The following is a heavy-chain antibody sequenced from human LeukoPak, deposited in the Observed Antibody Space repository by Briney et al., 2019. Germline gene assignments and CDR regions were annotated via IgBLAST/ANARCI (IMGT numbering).Heavy chain of an antibody. J-gene: IGHJ3*02. CDR2: INWNGGST. V-gene: IGHV3-20*04. CDR3: ARDLRHPDAFDI. Sequence: PGGSLRLSCAASGFTFDDYGMSWVRQAPGKGLEWVSGINWNGGSTGYADSVKGRFTISRDNAKNSLYLQMNSLRAEDTALFYCARDLRHPDAFDIWGQGTMVTVSS. D-gene: IGHD6-25*01. CDR1: GFTFDDYG.